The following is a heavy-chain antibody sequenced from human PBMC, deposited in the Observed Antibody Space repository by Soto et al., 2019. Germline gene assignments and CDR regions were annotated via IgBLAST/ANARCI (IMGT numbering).Heavy chain of an antibody. Sequence: SETLSLTSTVSGGSISSGDYYWSWIRQPPGKGLEWIGYIYYSGSTYYNPSLKSRVTISVDTSKNQFSLKLSSVTAADTAVYYCARDTRIPAAVNWGHGTLVTVSS. CDR1: GGSISSGDYY. D-gene: IGHD2-2*01. CDR3: ARDTRIPAAVN. CDR2: IYYSGST. J-gene: IGHJ1*01. V-gene: IGHV4-30-4*01.